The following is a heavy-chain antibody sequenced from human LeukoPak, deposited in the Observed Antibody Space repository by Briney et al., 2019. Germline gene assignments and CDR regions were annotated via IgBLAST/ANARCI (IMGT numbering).Heavy chain of an antibody. V-gene: IGHV1-18*01. D-gene: IGHD3-3*01. J-gene: IGHJ6*03. Sequence: ASVKVSCKASGYAFTSYGISWVRQAPGQGLEWMGWIRAYNGNTNYAQKLQGRVTMTTDTSTSTAYMELRSLKSDDTAVYYCARGESTYYDFWSAPGYYYMDVWGKGTTVTVSS. CDR1: GYAFTSYG. CDR2: IRAYNGNT. CDR3: ARGESTYYDFWSAPGYYYMDV.